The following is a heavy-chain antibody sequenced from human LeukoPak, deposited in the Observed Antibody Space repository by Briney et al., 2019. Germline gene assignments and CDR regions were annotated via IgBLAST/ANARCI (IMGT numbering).Heavy chain of an antibody. CDR2: INPNSGGT. Sequence: LWASVKVSCKASGYTFTGYYMHWVRQAPGQGLEWMGWINPNSGGTNYAQKFQGRVTMTRDTSISTAYMELSRLRSDDTAVYFCARDWGSERIIADYWGQGTLVTVSS. V-gene: IGHV1-2*02. D-gene: IGHD2/OR15-2a*01. CDR1: GYTFTGYY. J-gene: IGHJ4*02. CDR3: ARDWGSERIIADY.